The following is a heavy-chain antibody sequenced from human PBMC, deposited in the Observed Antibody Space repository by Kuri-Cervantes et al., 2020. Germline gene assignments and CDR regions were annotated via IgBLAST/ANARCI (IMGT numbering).Heavy chain of an antibody. CDR3: ARPMLRGAYYFDS. CDR1: GFKFDDYS. CDR2: ISSRSSYI. Sequence: GGSLRLSCAASGFKFDDYSLNWVRQAPGKGPEWISSISSRSSYIYYTDSVKGRFTISRDNTKDSVFLQMSNLRAEDTAVYYCARPMLRGAYYFDSWGQGTLVTVSS. D-gene: IGHD3-16*01. V-gene: IGHV3-21*01. J-gene: IGHJ4*02.